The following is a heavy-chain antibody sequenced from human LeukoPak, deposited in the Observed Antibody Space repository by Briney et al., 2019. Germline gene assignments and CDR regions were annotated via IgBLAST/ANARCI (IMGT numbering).Heavy chain of an antibody. CDR3: ARHLSVWQLGWFDL. D-gene: IGHD6-13*01. V-gene: IGHV4-59*08. CDR2: IYYTGST. Sequence: PSETLSLTCTVSGGSISSYYWNWVRQLPGKGLEWVAYIYYTGSTNYNPSLKSRVTLSLDTSKSQFSLKLSSVTAADTAVYYCARHLSVWQLGWFDLWGQGTLVTVSS. CDR1: GGSISSYY. J-gene: IGHJ5*02.